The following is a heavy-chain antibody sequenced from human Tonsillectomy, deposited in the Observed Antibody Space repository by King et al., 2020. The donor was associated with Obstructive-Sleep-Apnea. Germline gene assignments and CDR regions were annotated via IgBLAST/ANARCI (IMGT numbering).Heavy chain of an antibody. D-gene: IGHD4-17*01. Sequence: QLVQSGAEVKKPGSSVKVSCKASGGTFSSYAISWVRQAPGQGLEGMGGIIPIFGTANYAQQFQGRVTITADESTSKAYMELGSLRSEDTAVYYCATGLRFRGWFDPWGQGTLVTVSS. CDR3: ATGLRFRGWFDP. CDR1: GGTFSSYA. J-gene: IGHJ5*02. CDR2: IIPIFGTA. V-gene: IGHV1-69*01.